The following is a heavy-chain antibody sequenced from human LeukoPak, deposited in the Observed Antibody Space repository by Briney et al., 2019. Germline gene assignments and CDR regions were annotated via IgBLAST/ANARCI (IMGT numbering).Heavy chain of an antibody. CDR2: IYPGDSDT. V-gene: IGHV5-51*01. Sequence: GASLKISCQGSGSSFTSYWIGWVRQLPGKGLEWMGIIYPGDSDTRYSPSFQGQVTISADKSISTAYLQWSSLKASDSAMYYCATNTMFRGIHAFDIWGQGTMVTVSS. CDR3: ATNTMFRGIHAFDI. CDR1: GSSFTSYW. J-gene: IGHJ3*02. D-gene: IGHD3-10*01.